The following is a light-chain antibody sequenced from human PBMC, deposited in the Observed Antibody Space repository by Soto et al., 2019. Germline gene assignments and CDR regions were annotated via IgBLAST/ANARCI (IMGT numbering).Light chain of an antibody. CDR3: SSYTSVNTVI. Sequence: QSALTQPASVSGSPGQSITISCTGTSSDVGGYNHVSWYQHHPGKAPKLIISDVSNRPSGVSNRFSGSKSGNTASLTVSGLQAEDESDYYCSSYTSVNTVIFGGGTKVTVL. J-gene: IGLJ2*01. CDR2: DVS. V-gene: IGLV2-14*03. CDR1: SSDVGGYNH.